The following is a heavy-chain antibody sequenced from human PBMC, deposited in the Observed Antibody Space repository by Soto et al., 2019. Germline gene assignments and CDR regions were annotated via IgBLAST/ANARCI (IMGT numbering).Heavy chain of an antibody. D-gene: IGHD3-3*01. J-gene: IGHJ4*02. Sequence: GGSLRLSCAASGFTVSSNYMSWVRQAPGKGLERVSVIYSGGSTYYADSVKGRFTISRDNSKNTLYLQMNSLRAEDTAVYYCARDKRDLRFLEWSYYFDYWGQGTLVTVSS. CDR3: ARDKRDLRFLEWSYYFDY. CDR1: GFTVSSNY. V-gene: IGHV3-53*05. CDR2: IYSGGST.